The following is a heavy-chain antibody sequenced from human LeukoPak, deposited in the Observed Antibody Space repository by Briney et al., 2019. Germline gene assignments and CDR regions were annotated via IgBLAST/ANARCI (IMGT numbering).Heavy chain of an antibody. CDR2: ISGSGGST. V-gene: IGHV3-23*01. Sequence: GGSLRLSCAASGFTFSSYAMSWVRQAPGEGLEWVSSISGSGGSTYYADSVKGRFTISRDNAKNSLFLQMNSLRAEDTAVYYCARGSTTEIGWNYWGQGTLVTVSS. CDR3: ARGSTTEIGWNY. D-gene: IGHD1-14*01. CDR1: GFTFSSYA. J-gene: IGHJ4*02.